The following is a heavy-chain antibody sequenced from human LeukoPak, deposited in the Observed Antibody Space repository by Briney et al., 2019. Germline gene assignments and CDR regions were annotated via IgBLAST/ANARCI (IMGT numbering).Heavy chain of an antibody. Sequence: PSQTLSHTCTVSGGSISSGDYYWSWIRQPPGKGLEWIGYIYYSGSTYYNPSLKSRVTISVDTSKNQFSLKLSSVTAADTAVYYCAGAIGSGSYDPTFDYWGQGTLVTVSS. J-gene: IGHJ4*02. CDR1: GGSISSGDYY. D-gene: IGHD3-10*01. CDR2: IYYSGST. V-gene: IGHV4-30-4*01. CDR3: AGAIGSGSYDPTFDY.